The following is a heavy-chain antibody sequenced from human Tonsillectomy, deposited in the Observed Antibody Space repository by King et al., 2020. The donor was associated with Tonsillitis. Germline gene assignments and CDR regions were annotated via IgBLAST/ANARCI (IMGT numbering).Heavy chain of an antibody. CDR1: GFTFSSYA. V-gene: IGHV3-30*04. CDR3: ANEGRDDINDAFDI. CDR2: ISYDGSNK. Sequence: VQLVESGGGVVQPGRSLRLSCAASGFTFSSYAMHWVRQAQGKGLEWVAVISYDGSNKYYADSVKGRVTISRDNSKNTQYLQMNSLGHEETAVYYCANEGRDDINDAFDIWGQGTMVTVSS. D-gene: IGHD5-24*01. J-gene: IGHJ3*02.